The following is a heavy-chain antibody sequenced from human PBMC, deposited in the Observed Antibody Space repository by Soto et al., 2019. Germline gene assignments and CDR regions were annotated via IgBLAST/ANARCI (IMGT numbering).Heavy chain of an antibody. Sequence: EVLLLDSGGGLVQPGGSLRLSCAASGFTFSNYAMTWVRQAPWKGPEWMSTVNNGVGGTYYATSVKGRFTISRNNANNALYFQGSSLSSEDAAVDFCSKETPGLGMDYWGQGDLVTVSS. D-gene: IGHD2-2*03. J-gene: IGHJ4*02. CDR3: SKETPGLGMDY. V-gene: IGHV3-23*01. CDR2: VNNGVGGT. CDR1: GFTFSNYA.